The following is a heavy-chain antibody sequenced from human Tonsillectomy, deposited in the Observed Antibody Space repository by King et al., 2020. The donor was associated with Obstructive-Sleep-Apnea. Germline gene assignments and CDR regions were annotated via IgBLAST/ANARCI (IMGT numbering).Heavy chain of an antibody. J-gene: IGHJ6*02. Sequence: QVQLQESGPGLVKPSQTLSLTCTVSGGSISSGGYYWSWIRQHPGKGLEWIGYIYYSGSTYYNPSLKSRVTISVDTSKNQFSLKLSSVTAADTAVYYCAGDSSANYYYGMDGWGQGTTVTVSS. CDR3: AGDSSANYYYGMDG. D-gene: IGHD6-25*01. CDR2: IYYSGST. CDR1: GGSISSGGYY. V-gene: IGHV4-31*03.